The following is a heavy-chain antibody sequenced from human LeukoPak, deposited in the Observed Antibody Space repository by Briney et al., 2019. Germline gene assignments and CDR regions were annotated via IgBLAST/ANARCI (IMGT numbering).Heavy chain of an antibody. V-gene: IGHV3-74*01. CDR3: AKSGKPYGFDM. Sequence: GGSLRLSCAASGFTFSSYWMHWVRQAPGKGLVWVSHISSDGSITGYADSVKGRFTISRDNAKNTLYLQMNSLIAEDTAVYYCAKSGKPYGFDMWGQGTMVTVSS. CDR1: GFTFSSYW. J-gene: IGHJ3*02. CDR2: ISSDGSIT.